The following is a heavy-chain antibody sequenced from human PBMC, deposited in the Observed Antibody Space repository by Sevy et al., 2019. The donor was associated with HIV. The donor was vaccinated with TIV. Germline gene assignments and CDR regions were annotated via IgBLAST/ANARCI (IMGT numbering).Heavy chain of an antibody. CDR2: ISSRSTYI. V-gene: IGHV3-11*06. CDR3: ARERNTYGQGYFDY. Sequence: GGPLRLSCAVSGFSFSDYYMSWIRQAPGKGLEWVSDISSRSTYIKYADSVKGRFTISRDNAKNSLSLQMNSLRADDTAVYYCARERNTYGQGYFDYWGQGTLVTVSS. J-gene: IGHJ4*02. CDR1: GFSFSDYY. D-gene: IGHD1-1*01.